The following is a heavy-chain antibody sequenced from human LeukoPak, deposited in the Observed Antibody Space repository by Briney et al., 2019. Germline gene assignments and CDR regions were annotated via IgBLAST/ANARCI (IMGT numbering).Heavy chain of an antibody. V-gene: IGHV3-48*04. Sequence: PVGSLRLSCAASGFTFSSYSMNWVRQAPGKGLEWVSYISSSSSTIYYADSVKGRFTISRDNAKNSLYLQMNSLRAEDTAVYYCASGKKYYYDSSGYYPTPNFDYWGQGTLVTVSS. CDR2: ISSSSSTI. CDR3: ASGKKYYYDSSGYYPTPNFDY. J-gene: IGHJ4*02. CDR1: GFTFSSYS. D-gene: IGHD3-22*01.